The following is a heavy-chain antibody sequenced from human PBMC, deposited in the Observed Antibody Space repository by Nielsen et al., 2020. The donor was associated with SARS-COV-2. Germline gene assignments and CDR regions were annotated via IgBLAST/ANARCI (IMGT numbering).Heavy chain of an antibody. CDR2: IYFTGRT. CDR1: GASISSGGYF. V-gene: IGHV4-31*03. D-gene: IGHD5-12*01. Sequence: SETLSLTCTVSGASISSGGYFWSWIRQHPGKGLEWFGYIYFTGRTSYNPSLKSRVAMSVDTSKNQFSLDLKSVTAADTAVYYCAREASRYDHYKYGMDVWGLGATVTVSS. J-gene: IGHJ6*02. CDR3: AREASRYDHYKYGMDV.